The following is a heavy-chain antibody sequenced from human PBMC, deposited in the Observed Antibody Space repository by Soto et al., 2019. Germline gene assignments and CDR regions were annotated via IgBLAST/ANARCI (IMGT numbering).Heavy chain of an antibody. D-gene: IGHD1-1*01. V-gene: IGHV4-61*01. CDR2: FYYSGST. Sequence: SGTLSLTCTVSGGSVSGGSYFWSWVRQPPGKGLEWIGYFYYSGSTKYNPSLKSRVTILEDTSKNQFSLKLNSVTAADTAVYYCAREGRMGTFDYWGQGALVPVSS. CDR1: GGSVSGGSYF. CDR3: AREGRMGTFDY. J-gene: IGHJ4*02.